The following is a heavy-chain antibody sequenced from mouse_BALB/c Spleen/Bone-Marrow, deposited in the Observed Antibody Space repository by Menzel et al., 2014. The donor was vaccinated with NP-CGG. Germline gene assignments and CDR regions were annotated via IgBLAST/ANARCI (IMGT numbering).Heavy chain of an antibody. D-gene: IGHD4-1*01. Sequence: VQLQQPGAELAKPGASVKMSCKASGYTFTSYWMHWVKQRPGQGLEWIGYINPSTGYTEYNQKFKDKTTLTADKSSSTAYMQLSSLTSEDSAVYYCARGGFAGAWFADWGQGTLVTVSA. V-gene: IGHV1-7*01. CDR3: ARGGFAGAWFAD. CDR1: GYTFTSYW. J-gene: IGHJ3*01. CDR2: INPSTGYT.